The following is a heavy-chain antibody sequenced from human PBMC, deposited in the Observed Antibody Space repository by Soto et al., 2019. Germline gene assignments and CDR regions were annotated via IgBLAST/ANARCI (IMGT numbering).Heavy chain of an antibody. CDR3: AKLTRDSTSSWLFDF. V-gene: IGHV3-23*01. J-gene: IGHJ4*02. Sequence: EVQLLESGGGLVQPGGSLRLSCAASGFTFSSYAMSWVRQAPGKGLEWVSAISGSGGDTYYADSVKSRFTISRDNSKNTVYLQMNSLRAEDTAVHYCAKLTRDSTSSWLFDFWGQGTLVTVSS. CDR2: ISGSGGDT. CDR1: GFTFSSYA. D-gene: IGHD6-6*01.